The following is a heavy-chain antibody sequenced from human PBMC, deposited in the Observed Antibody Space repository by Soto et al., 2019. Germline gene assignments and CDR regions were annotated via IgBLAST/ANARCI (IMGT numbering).Heavy chain of an antibody. CDR2: ISYDGSNK. CDR1: GFTFSSYA. D-gene: IGHD5-18*01. CDR3: ARDGGYSGGGGGFDY. J-gene: IGHJ4*02. V-gene: IGHV3-30-3*01. Sequence: LRLSFAASGFTFSSYAMHWVRQAPGKGLEWVAVISYDGSNKYYADSVKGRFTISRDNSKNTLYLQMNSLRAEDTAVYYCARDGGYSGGGGGFDYWGQGTLVTVSS.